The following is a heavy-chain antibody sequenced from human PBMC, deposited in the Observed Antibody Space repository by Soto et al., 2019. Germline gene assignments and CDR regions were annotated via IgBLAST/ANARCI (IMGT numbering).Heavy chain of an antibody. CDR3: ARGSVTTFSRSYYYYGMDV. Sequence: GASVKVSCKASGYTFTSYGISWVRQAPGQGLEWMGWISAYNGNTNYAQKLQGRVTMTTDTSTSTAYMELRSLRSDDTAVYYCARGSVTTFSRSYYYYGMDVWGQGTTVPVSS. D-gene: IGHD4-4*01. CDR1: GYTFTSYG. J-gene: IGHJ6*02. V-gene: IGHV1-18*01. CDR2: ISAYNGNT.